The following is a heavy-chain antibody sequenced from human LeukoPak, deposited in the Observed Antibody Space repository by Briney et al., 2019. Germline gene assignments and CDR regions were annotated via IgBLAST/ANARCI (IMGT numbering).Heavy chain of an antibody. V-gene: IGHV4-59*01. CDR2: IYYSGST. Sequence: SETLSLTCAVSGGFISSYYWSWIRQPPGKGLEWIGYIYYSGSTNYNPSLKSRVTISVDTSKNQFSLKLSSVTAADTAVYYCARGMQQLYHFDSWGRGTLVTVSS. CDR1: GGFISSYY. CDR3: ARGMQQLYHFDS. J-gene: IGHJ4*02. D-gene: IGHD6-13*01.